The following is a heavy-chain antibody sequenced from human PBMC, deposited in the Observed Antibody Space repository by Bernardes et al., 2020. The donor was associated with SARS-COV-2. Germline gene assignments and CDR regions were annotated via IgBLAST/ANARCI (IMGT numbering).Heavy chain of an antibody. CDR2: IHYSGNT. Sequence: SETLSLTCTVSGGSISGSYWSWIRQSPGKGLEWIGNIHYSGNTKYNPSLKSRLTISVDTSKNQFSLKLNSVTAADTAVYSCARHVGKWALDVWGQGTTVTGSS. J-gene: IGHJ6*02. CDR1: GGSISGSY. V-gene: IGHV4-59*08. D-gene: IGHD2-8*01. CDR3: ARHVGKWALDV.